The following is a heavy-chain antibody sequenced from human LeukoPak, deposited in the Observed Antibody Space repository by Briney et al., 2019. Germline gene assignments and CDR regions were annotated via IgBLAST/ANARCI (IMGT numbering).Heavy chain of an antibody. Sequence: EASVKVSCKASGYTFTSYDINWVRQSTRQGLEWMGWMNPNSGNTGYAQKFQGRVTMTRNTSISTAYMELSSLRSEDTAVYYCARVRGLYCYYYYGMDVWGQGTTVTVSS. CDR1: GYTFTSYD. V-gene: IGHV1-8*01. CDR2: MNPNSGNT. J-gene: IGHJ6*02. CDR3: ARVRGLYCYYYYGMDV. D-gene: IGHD3-16*01.